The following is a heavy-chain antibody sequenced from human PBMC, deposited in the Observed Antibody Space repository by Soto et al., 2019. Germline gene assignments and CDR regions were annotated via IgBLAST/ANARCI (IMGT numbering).Heavy chain of an antibody. CDR1: GGSISSGDYY. CDR3: ARVSGDYYY. J-gene: IGHJ4*02. CDR2: IYYSGST. V-gene: IGHV4-30-4*01. Sequence: PSKPMSLTCTVSGGSISSGDYYWSWIRQPPGKGLEWIGYIYYSGSTYYNPSLKSRVTISVDTSKNQFSLKLSSVTAADTAVYYCARVSGDYYYWGQRTLVTVSS. D-gene: IGHD4-17*01.